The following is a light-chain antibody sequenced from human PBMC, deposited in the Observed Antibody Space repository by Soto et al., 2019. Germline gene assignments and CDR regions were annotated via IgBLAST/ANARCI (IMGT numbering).Light chain of an antibody. CDR1: KLGVKY. CDR2: QDI. J-gene: IGLJ2*01. V-gene: IGLV3-1*01. CDR3: QAWDSSTVV. Sequence: SYALTQPPSVSVSPGQTASITCSGAKLGVKYACWYQQKPGQSPVLIIYQDIKRPSWIPELFSGSNSGNTATLTISGTQAMDVADYYCQAWDSSTVVFGGGTKLTVL.